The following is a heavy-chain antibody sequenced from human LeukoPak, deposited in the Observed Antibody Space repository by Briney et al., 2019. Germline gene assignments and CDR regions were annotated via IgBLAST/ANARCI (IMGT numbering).Heavy chain of an antibody. CDR2: ISDSGGTT. D-gene: IGHD3-16*01. CDR3: ARRPGGLYYFDY. Sequence: PGGSLRHSCAASGFTFSSNAMYWVRQAPGRGLEWVATISDSGGTTYYADSVKGRLTISRDNSKNTLYLQMNSLSPEDTAVYYCARRPGGLYYFDYWGQGVLVTVSS. CDR1: GFTFSSNA. J-gene: IGHJ4*02. V-gene: IGHV3-23*01.